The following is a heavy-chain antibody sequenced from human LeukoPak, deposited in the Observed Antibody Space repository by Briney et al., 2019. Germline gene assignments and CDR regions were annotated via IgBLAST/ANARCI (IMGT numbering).Heavy chain of an antibody. CDR1: GFTFSSYS. V-gene: IGHV3-23*01. Sequence: GGSLRLSCAASGFTFSSYSMSWVRQAPGKGLDWVSSITTSGDNTYYADSVKGRFTISRDNSKNTLCLQMNSLRAEDTAVYYCAKRGAYDNRYFDYWGQGTLVTVSS. CDR3: AKRGAYDNRYFDY. J-gene: IGHJ4*02. CDR2: ITTSGDNT. D-gene: IGHD3-22*01.